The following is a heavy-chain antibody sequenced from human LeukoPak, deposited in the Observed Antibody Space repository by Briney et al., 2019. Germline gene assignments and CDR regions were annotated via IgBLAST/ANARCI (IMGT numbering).Heavy chain of an antibody. CDR3: ARDGFCSGGGCYNPDGMDV. Sequence: EASVKVSCKDSGYTFSSYGISWVRQAPGQGLEWMGWISTYNGNTDYAQMIQGRVTMTTDTSTSTAYMELRGLRSDDTAVYYCARDGFCSGGGCYNPDGMDVWGQGTTVTVSS. V-gene: IGHV1-18*01. CDR1: GYTFSSYG. J-gene: IGHJ6*02. CDR2: ISTYNGNT. D-gene: IGHD2-15*01.